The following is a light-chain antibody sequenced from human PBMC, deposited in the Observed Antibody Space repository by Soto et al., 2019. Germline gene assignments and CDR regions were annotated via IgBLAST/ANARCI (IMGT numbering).Light chain of an antibody. CDR3: QQRSNSPST. CDR1: QSVGSY. V-gene: IGKV3-11*01. J-gene: IGKJ5*01. Sequence: EIVFTQFPGTLSLSPGERATLSCRASQSVGSYLAWYQQKPGQAPRLLIYDASNRDTGIPAGFSGSGSGTDFTLTISRLEPEDFEVYYCQQRSNSPSTFGQGTRLEIK. CDR2: DAS.